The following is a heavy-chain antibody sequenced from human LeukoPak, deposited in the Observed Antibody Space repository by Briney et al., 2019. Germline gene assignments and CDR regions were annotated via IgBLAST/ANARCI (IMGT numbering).Heavy chain of an antibody. D-gene: IGHD5-18*01. Sequence: PSETLSLTCTVPGGSISSSSYYWGWIRQPPGKGLEWIGSIYYSGSTYYNPSLKSRVTISVDTSKNQFSLKLSSVTAADTAVYYCARGRYSYGYDVDNNWFDPWGQGTLVTVSS. J-gene: IGHJ5*02. CDR2: IYYSGST. CDR3: ARGRYSYGYDVDNNWFDP. CDR1: GGSISSSSYY. V-gene: IGHV4-39*07.